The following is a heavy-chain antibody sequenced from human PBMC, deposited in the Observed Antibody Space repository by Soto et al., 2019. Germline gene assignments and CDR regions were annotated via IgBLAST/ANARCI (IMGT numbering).Heavy chain of an antibody. V-gene: IGHV4-31*03. D-gene: IGHD3-22*01. Sequence: LSLTCTVSGVSISSGGYYWTWIRQHPQKGLEWIGHIYYSGSTYYNPSLKSRVTVSVDTSKNQFSLKLSSVTAADTAVYYCAREYYYDSSGYFKGALGYGGQG. CDR1: GVSISSGGYY. CDR2: IYYSGST. CDR3: AREYYYDSSGYFKGALGY. J-gene: IGHJ4*02.